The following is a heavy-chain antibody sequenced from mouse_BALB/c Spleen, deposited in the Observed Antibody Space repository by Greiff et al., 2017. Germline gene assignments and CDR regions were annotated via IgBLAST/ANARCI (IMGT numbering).Heavy chain of an antibody. CDR1: GYTFTDYN. J-gene: IGHJ3*01. CDR3: ARGGYDGYTASWFAY. D-gene: IGHD2-3*01. V-gene: IGHV1S29*02. CDR2: IYPYNGGT. Sequence: VQLQQSGPELVKPGASVKISCKASGYTFTDYNMHWVKQSHGQSLEWIGYIYPYNGGTGYNQKFKSKATLTVDNSSSTAYMELRSLTSEDSAVYDCARGGYDGYTASWFAYWGQGTLVTVSA.